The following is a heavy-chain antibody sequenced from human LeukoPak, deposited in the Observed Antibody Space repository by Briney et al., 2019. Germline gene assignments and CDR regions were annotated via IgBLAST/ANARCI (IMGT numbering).Heavy chain of an antibody. D-gene: IGHD3-3*01. Sequence: GGSLRLSCAASGFTFSSYAMSWVRQAPGKGLVWVSRINTDGRSTGYADSVKGRFTISRDNAENTLYLQMNSLRAEDTAIYYCARGKGGSGYSIDYWGQGTLVTVSS. CDR2: INTDGRST. CDR3: ARGKGGSGYSIDY. CDR1: GFTFSSYA. J-gene: IGHJ4*02. V-gene: IGHV3-74*01.